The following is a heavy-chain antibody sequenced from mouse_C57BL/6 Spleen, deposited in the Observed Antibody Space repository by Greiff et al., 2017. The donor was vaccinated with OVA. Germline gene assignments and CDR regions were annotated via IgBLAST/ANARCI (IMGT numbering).Heavy chain of an antibody. V-gene: IGHV1-50*01. J-gene: IGHJ2*01. CDR2: IDPSDSYT. CDR1: GYTFTSYW. D-gene: IGHD1-1*02. Sequence: QVQLQQPGAELVKPGASVKLSCKASGYTFTSYWMQWVKQRPGQGLEWIGEIDPSDSYTNYNQKFKGKATLTVDTSSSTAYMQLSSLTSEDSAVYYCARKEGSHYFDYWGQGTTLTVSS. CDR3: ARKEGSHYFDY.